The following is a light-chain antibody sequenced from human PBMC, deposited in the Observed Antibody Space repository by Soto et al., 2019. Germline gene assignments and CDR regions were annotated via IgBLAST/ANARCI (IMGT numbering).Light chain of an antibody. CDR3: QQGHNWPLT. CDR2: GAS. V-gene: IGKV3-15*01. Sequence: EIVMTQSPATLSVSPGERATLSCRASQSISSELAWYQQKPGQPPRLLIYGASTRATGVPARFTGSGSGSEFTLTISGLQSEDFALYYCQQGHNWPLTFGHGTRLEI. J-gene: IGKJ2*01. CDR1: QSISSE.